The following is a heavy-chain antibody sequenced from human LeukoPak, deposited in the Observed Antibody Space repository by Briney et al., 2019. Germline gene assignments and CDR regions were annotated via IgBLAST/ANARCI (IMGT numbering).Heavy chain of an antibody. D-gene: IGHD5-12*01. Sequence: PGGSLRLSCAASGFTFSSYAMHWVRQAPGKGLEWVAVISYDGSNKYYADSVKGRFTISGDNSKNTLYLQMNSLRAEDTAVYYCARDFRVIEDIVATTNGLFDYWGQGTLVTVSS. J-gene: IGHJ4*02. V-gene: IGHV3-30*04. CDR2: ISYDGSNK. CDR1: GFTFSSYA. CDR3: ARDFRVIEDIVATTNGLFDY.